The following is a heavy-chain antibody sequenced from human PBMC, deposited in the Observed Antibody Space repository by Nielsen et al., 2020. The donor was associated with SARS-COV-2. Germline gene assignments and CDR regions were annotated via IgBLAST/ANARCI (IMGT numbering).Heavy chain of an antibody. D-gene: IGHD2-15*01. Sequence: WIRPSPGKGLEWIGEIYHSGSVNYNPSLKSRVTISVDKSKNQFSLKLRSVTAADTAMYFCARDNLYCSGGNCPNHNWYDPWGQGTLVTVSS. CDR2: IYHSGSV. V-gene: IGHV4-4*01. J-gene: IGHJ5*02. CDR3: ARDNLYCSGGNCPNHNWYDP.